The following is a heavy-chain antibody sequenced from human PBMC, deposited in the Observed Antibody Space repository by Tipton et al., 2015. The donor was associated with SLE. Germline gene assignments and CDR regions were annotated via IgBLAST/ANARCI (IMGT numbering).Heavy chain of an antibody. V-gene: IGHV1-18*01. CDR3: AMRVVSLYYYGMDV. CDR1: GYTFTSYG. D-gene: IGHD3-3*01. J-gene: IGHJ6*02. Sequence: QSGPEVKKPGASVKVSCKTSGYTFTSYGISWVRQAPGQGLEWMGWISAYNGNTNYAQKLQGRVTMTTDTSTSTAYMELRSLRSDDTAVYYCAMRVVSLYYYGMDVWGQGTTVTVSS. CDR2: ISAYNGNT.